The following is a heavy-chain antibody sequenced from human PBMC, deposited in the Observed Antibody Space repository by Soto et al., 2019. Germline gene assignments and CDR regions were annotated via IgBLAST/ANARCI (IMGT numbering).Heavy chain of an antibody. CDR2: ISAYNGNT. Sequence: ASVKVSCKASAYTFTSYGISWVRQAPGQGLEWMGWISAYNGNTNYAQKLQGRVTMTTDTSKSTAYMELRSLRSDDTAVYYCARDSIMITFGGVIVRDYYFDYWGQGTLVTVSS. V-gene: IGHV1-18*04. CDR1: AYTFTSYG. J-gene: IGHJ4*02. CDR3: ARDSIMITFGGVIVRDYYFDY. D-gene: IGHD3-16*02.